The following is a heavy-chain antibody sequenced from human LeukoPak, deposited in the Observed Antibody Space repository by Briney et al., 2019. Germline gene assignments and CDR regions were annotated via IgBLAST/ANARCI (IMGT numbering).Heavy chain of an antibody. CDR1: GFPFSSYG. CDR3: AKDMGHMVRGVILYYFDY. J-gene: IGHJ4*02. D-gene: IGHD3-10*01. V-gene: IGHV3-30*18. CDR2: ISYDGSNK. Sequence: GGSLRLSCAASGFPFSSYGMHWVRQAPGKGLEWVAVISYDGSNKYYADSVKGRFTISRDNSKNTLYLQMNSLRAEDTAVYYCAKDMGHMVRGVILYYFDYWGQGTLVTVSS.